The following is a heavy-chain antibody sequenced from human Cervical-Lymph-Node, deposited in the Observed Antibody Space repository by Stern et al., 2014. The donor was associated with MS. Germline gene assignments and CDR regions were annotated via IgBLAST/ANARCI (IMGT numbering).Heavy chain of an antibody. V-gene: IGHV3-30*03. D-gene: IGHD3-10*01. CDR2: ATYDGSDQ. CDR3: ARDRGLTHYFYGMDV. J-gene: IGHJ6*02. Sequence: VQLEESGGGVVQPGKSLRLSCAASGFTFSDYGMHWVRQAAGKGLEWVALATYDGSDQYYADSVKGRFTVSRDNSKNTVLLQMNGLRPEDTAVYFCARDRGLTHYFYGMDVWGQGTTVTVSS. CDR1: GFTFSDYG.